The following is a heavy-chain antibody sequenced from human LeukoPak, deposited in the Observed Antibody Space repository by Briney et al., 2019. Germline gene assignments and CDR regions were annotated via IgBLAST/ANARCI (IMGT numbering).Heavy chain of an antibody. CDR1: GFTFRSYS. J-gene: IGHJ4*02. D-gene: IGHD1-26*01. CDR3: AKDLGGSYRTFDY. V-gene: IGHV3-48*01. Sequence: PGGSLRLSCAASGFTFRSYSMNWVRQAPGKGLEWVSYISSGSGTIYYADSVKGRFTISRDNAKNSLYLQMNSLRAEDTAVYYCAKDLGGSYRTFDYWGQGTLVTVSS. CDR2: ISSGSGTI.